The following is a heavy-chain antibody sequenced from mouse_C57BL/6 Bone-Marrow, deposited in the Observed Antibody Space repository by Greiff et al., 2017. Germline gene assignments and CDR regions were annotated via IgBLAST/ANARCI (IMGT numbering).Heavy chain of an antibody. D-gene: IGHD1-1*01. CDR2: IDPSDSYT. J-gene: IGHJ4*01. Sequence: VQLQQPGAELVRPGTSVKLSCKASGYTFTSYWMHWVKQRPGQGLEWIGVIDPSDSYTNYTQKFKGKATLTVDTSSSPAYMQLSSLTSEDSAVYYSAIDGSSYPYYAMDDWGKGTSVTVSS. CDR1: GYTFTSYW. CDR3: AIDGSSYPYYAMDD. V-gene: IGHV1-59*01.